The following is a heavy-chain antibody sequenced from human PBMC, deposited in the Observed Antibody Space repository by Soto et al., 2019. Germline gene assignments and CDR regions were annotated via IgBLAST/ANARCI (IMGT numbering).Heavy chain of an antibody. CDR3: ARDRGQRTDDYYYYYGMDG. CDR2: ISSSSSTI. Sequence: GGSLRLSCAASGFTFSSYSMNWVRQAPGKGLEWVSYISSSSSTIYYADSVKGRFTISRDNAKNSLYLQMNSLRDEDTAVYYCARDRGQRTDDYYYYYGMDGWGKGTTVTVSS. CDR1: GFTFSSYS. J-gene: IGHJ6*04. V-gene: IGHV3-48*02. D-gene: IGHD6-25*01.